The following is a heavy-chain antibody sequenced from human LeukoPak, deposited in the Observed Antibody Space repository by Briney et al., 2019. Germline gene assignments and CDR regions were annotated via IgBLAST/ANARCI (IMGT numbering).Heavy chain of an antibody. CDR3: AYTAALNWFDP. V-gene: IGHV1-2*02. J-gene: IGHJ5*02. D-gene: IGHD5-18*01. CDR2: INPNSGGT. Sequence: ASVKVSCKASVYTCTGYYMHWVRQAPGQGLEWMGWINPNSGGTNYAQKFQGRVTMTRDTSISTAYMELSRLRSDDTAVYYCAYTAALNWFDPWGQGTLVTVSS. CDR1: VYTCTGYY.